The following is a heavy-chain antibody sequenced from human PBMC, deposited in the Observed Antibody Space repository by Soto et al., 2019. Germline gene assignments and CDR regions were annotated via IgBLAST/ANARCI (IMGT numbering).Heavy chain of an antibody. J-gene: IGHJ3*01. Sequence: SETLSLTCTVSGASISSNYWSWIRQPPGKGLECIGYFSYSGSTNYNPSLKSRVIISVDTSRNQFSLKLTSVTATDTAMYYCARHSPLAAGGAFEFWGQGRRVTV. D-gene: IGHD6-13*01. CDR3: ARHSPLAAGGAFEF. V-gene: IGHV4-59*08. CDR2: FSYSGST. CDR1: GASISSNY.